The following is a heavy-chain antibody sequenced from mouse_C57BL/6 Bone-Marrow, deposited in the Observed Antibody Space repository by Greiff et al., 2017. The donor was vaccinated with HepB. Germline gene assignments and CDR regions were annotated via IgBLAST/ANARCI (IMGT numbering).Heavy chain of an antibody. Sequence: EVKVVESGGGLVKPGGSLKLSCAASGFTFSSYAMSWVRPTPEKRLEWVATISDGGSYTYYPDNVKGRITNSRDNAKNNQYLQRSHLKSEDAAMYYCAREDITTVEDDAKDYWGQGTSVTVSS. J-gene: IGHJ4*01. CDR1: GFTFSSYA. CDR3: AREDITTVEDDAKDY. D-gene: IGHD1-1*01. V-gene: IGHV5-4*01. CDR2: ISDGGSYT.